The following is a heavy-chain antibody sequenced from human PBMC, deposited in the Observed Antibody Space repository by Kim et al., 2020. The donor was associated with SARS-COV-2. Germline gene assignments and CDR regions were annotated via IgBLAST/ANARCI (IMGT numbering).Heavy chain of an antibody. CDR2: MNPNSGNT. CDR3: ARRIAAAGTALAW. J-gene: IGHJ4*02. D-gene: IGHD6-13*01. CDR1: GYTFTSYD. Sequence: VKVSCKASGYTFTSYDINWVRQATGQGLEWMGWMNPNSGNTGYAQKFQGRVTMTRNTSISTAYMELSCLRSEDTAVYYCARRIAAAGTALAWWGQGTLVTVSS. V-gene: IGHV1-8*01.